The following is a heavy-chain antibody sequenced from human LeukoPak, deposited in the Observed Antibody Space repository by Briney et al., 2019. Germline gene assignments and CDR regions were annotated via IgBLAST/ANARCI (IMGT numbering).Heavy chain of an antibody. D-gene: IGHD5-18*01. J-gene: IGHJ2*01. CDR2: MYYRGNT. V-gene: IGHV4-39*01. CDR3: ARHPRVYTAQWYFDL. CDR1: GGSISSTSYY. Sequence: SETLSLTCTVSGGSISSTSYYWAWIRQPPGKGPEWIGSMYYRGNTYYNPSLKSRVTISVDTSNNQFSLILTSVTAADMAVYYCARHPRVYTAQWYFDLWGRGTLATVSS.